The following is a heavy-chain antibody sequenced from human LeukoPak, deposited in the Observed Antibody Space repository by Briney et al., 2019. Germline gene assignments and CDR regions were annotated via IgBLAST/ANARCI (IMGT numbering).Heavy chain of an antibody. CDR2: INWNGGST. V-gene: IGHV3-20*04. Sequence: GGSLRLSCAASGFTFDDYGMSWVRQAPGKGLEWVSGINWNGGSTGYADSVKGRFTISRDNARNSLYLQMNSLRAEDTALYYCARGTLKAAATDFDYWGQGTLVTVSS. CDR3: ARGTLKAAATDFDY. CDR1: GFTFDDYG. J-gene: IGHJ4*02. D-gene: IGHD6-13*01.